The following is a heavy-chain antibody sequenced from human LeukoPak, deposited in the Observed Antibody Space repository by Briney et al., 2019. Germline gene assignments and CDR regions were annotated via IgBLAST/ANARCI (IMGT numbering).Heavy chain of an antibody. Sequence: SVKVSCKASGGTFSSYAISWVRQAPGQGLEWMGRIIPIFGTANYAQKFQGRVTITADESTSTAYMELSSLRSEDTAVYYCARDRGYYDFWSGYSPDYYYYYYMDVWGKGTTVTVSS. D-gene: IGHD3-3*01. J-gene: IGHJ6*03. CDR3: ARDRGYYDFWSGYSPDYYYYYYMDV. CDR2: IIPIFGTA. V-gene: IGHV1-69*13. CDR1: GGTFSSYA.